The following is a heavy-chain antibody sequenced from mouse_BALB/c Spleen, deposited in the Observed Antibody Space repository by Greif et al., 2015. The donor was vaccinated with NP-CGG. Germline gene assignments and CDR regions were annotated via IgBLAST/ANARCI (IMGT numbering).Heavy chain of an antibody. CDR3: TRLYYGYAVHYFDY. J-gene: IGHJ2*01. D-gene: IGHD2-2*01. CDR2: IYPGSGST. V-gene: IGHV1S22*01. CDR1: GYTFTSYW. Sequence: LQQPGSELVRPGASVKLSCKASGYTFTSYWMHWVKQRHGQGLEWIGNIYPGSGSTNYDEKFKSKGTLTVDTSSSPAYMHLSSLTSEDSAVYYCTRLYYGYAVHYFDYWGQGTTLTVSS.